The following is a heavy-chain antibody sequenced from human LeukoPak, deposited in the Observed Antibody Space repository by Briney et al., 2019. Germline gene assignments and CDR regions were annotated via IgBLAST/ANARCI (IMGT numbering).Heavy chain of an antibody. J-gene: IGHJ4*02. CDR2: INPNTGGT. V-gene: IGHV1-2*02. CDR1: GYTFIGYY. CDR3: ARGFRVAGTMGAY. D-gene: IGHD6-19*01. Sequence: ASVKVSCTASGYTFIGYYIHWVRQAPGQGLEWMGWINPNTGGTNYAQKFQGRVTMTRDTSINTVYMDLSRLRSDDTAVYYCARGFRVAGTMGAYWGQGTLVTVSS.